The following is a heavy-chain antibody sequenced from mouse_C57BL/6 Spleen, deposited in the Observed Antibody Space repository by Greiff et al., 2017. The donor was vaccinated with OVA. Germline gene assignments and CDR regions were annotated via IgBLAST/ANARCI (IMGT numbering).Heavy chain of an antibody. CDR2: INPNNGGT. V-gene: IGHV1-26*01. CDR1: GYTFTDYY. Sequence: VQLQQSGPELVKPGASVKISCKASGYTFTDYYMNWVKQSHGKSLEWIGDINPNNGGTSYNQKFKGKATLTVDKSSSTAYMELRSLTSEDSAVYYCAREGDYGSSWFAYWGQGTLVTVSA. D-gene: IGHD1-1*01. CDR3: AREGDYGSSWFAY. J-gene: IGHJ3*01.